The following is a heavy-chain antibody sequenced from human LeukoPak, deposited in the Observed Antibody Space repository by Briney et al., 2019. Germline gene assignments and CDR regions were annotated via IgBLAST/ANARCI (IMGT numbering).Heavy chain of an antibody. CDR1: GGSISSSSYY. Sequence: SSETLSLTCTVSGGSISSSSYYWGWIRQPPGKGLEWIGSIYYSGSTYYNPSLKSRVTISVDTSKNQFSLKLSSVTAADTAVYYCARDQYGSGSYHGYWGQGTLVTVSS. CDR3: ARDQYGSGSYHGY. J-gene: IGHJ4*02. D-gene: IGHD3-10*01. V-gene: IGHV4-39*07. CDR2: IYYSGST.